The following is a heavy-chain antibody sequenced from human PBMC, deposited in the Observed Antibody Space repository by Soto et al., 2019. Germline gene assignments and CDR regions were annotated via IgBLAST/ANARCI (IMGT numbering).Heavy chain of an antibody. CDR3: ARGIKGLPPSAFDI. Sequence: GASVKVSCKASRYTFTSYAMHWVRQAPGQRLEWMGWFNPNTDKTNSSQKFQGRVTMTRNTSSSTAYLELSGLRSDDAAVYYCARGIKGLPPSAFDIWGQGTRVTVSS. CDR2: FNPNTDKT. V-gene: IGHV1-3*01. D-gene: IGHD5-12*01. CDR1: RYTFTSYA. J-gene: IGHJ3*02.